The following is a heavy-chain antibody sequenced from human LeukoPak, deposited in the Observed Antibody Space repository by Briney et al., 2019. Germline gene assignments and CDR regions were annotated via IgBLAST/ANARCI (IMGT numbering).Heavy chain of an antibody. CDR1: GGTFSSYA. CDR2: IIPILGIA. Sequence: GSSVKVSCKASGGTFSSYAITWVRQAPGEGLEWMGRIIPILGIANHAQKFQGRVTITADKSTSTAYMELSSLRSEDTAVYHCARVPTMIVGAQNAFDIWGQGTTVTVSS. CDR3: ARVPTMIVGAQNAFDI. J-gene: IGHJ3*02. V-gene: IGHV1-69*04. D-gene: IGHD3-22*01.